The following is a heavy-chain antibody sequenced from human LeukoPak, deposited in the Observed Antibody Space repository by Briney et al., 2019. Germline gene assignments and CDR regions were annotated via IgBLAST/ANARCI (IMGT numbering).Heavy chain of an antibody. V-gene: IGHV4-59*08. CDR2: IFNTGST. Sequence: SETLPLTCKVSGVSISNYYWTWIRQPPGKALEWIGYIFNTGSTNYNPSLKSRATISLDTSQNQVSLELKSVTAADTAVYYCARQSRYYYMDVWGRGTTVTVSS. J-gene: IGHJ6*03. CDR1: GVSISNYY. CDR3: ARQSRYYYMDV.